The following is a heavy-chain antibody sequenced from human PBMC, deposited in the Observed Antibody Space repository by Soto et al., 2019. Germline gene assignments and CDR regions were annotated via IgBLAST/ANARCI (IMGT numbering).Heavy chain of an antibody. V-gene: IGHV3-23*01. Sequence: GGSLRLSCAASGFTFSSYAMSWVRQAPGKGLEWVSAISGSGGSTYYADSVKGRFTISRDNSKNTLYLQMNSLRAEDTAVYYCAKALVVVPAASPYYYYGMDVWGQGTTVTVSS. CDR3: AKALVVVPAASPYYYYGMDV. J-gene: IGHJ6*02. D-gene: IGHD2-2*01. CDR1: GFTFSSYA. CDR2: ISGSGGST.